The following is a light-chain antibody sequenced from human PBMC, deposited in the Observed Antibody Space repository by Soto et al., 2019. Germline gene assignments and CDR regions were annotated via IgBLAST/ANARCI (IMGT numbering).Light chain of an antibody. J-gene: IGLJ1*01. CDR1: SSDVGSYNF. CDR3: CADAGRSTYV. Sequence: QSALTQPASVSGSPGQSITISCTRTSSDVGSYNFVSWYQQHPGKVPKVMIYEVSKRSSGVSDRFSGSKSGNTASLTISGLQAEDEADYYCCADAGRSTYVFGTGTKVTVL. V-gene: IGLV2-23*02. CDR2: EVS.